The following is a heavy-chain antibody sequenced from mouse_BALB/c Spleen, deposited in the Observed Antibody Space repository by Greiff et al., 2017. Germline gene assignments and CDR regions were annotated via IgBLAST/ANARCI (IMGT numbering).Heavy chain of an antibody. CDR1: GYTFTSYW. Sequence: QVQLKQPGAELVKPGASVKLSCKASGYTFTSYWMHWVKQRPGQGLEWIGEIDPSDSYTNYNQKFKGKATLTVDKSSSTAYMQLSSLTSEDSAVYYCARSYYDYDGYFDYWGQGTTLTVSS. CDR2: IDPSDSYT. D-gene: IGHD2-4*01. J-gene: IGHJ2*01. V-gene: IGHV1-69*02. CDR3: ARSYYDYDGYFDY.